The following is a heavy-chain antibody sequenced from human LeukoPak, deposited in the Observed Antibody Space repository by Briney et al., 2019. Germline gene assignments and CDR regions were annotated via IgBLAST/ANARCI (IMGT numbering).Heavy chain of an antibody. CDR3: ARERYCSGGSCYSEGFDY. D-gene: IGHD2-15*01. Sequence: ASVKVSCKASGYTFTSYGISWVRQAPGQGLEWMGWISAYNGNTNYAQKLQGRVTMTTDTSTSTAYMELRSLRSEDTAVYYCARERYCSGGSCYSEGFDYWGQGTLVTVSS. J-gene: IGHJ4*02. CDR1: GYTFTSYG. CDR2: ISAYNGNT. V-gene: IGHV1-18*01.